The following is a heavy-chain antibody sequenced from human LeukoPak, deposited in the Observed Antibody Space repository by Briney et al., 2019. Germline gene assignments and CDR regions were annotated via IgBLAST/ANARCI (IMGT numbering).Heavy chain of an antibody. CDR1: GFTFSSYS. V-gene: IGHV3-48*04. D-gene: IGHD3-22*01. CDR3: ARDLDHYDSSGYRGVFDY. CDR2: ISSSGSTI. Sequence: GGSLRLSCAASGFTFSSYSMNWVRQAPGKGLEWVSYISSSGSTIYYADSVKGRFTISRDNAKNSLYLQMNSLRAEDTAVYYCARDLDHYDSSGYRGVFDYWGQGTLVTVSS. J-gene: IGHJ4*02.